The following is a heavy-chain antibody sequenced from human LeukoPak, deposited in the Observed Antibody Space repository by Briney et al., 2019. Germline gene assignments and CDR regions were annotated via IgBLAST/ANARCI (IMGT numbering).Heavy chain of an antibody. CDR2: IYYKGNT. CDR3: ARSQAVWAAPGFDN. V-gene: IGHV4-38-2*01. CDR1: GFTFSSYA. D-gene: IGHD6-19*01. J-gene: IGHJ3*02. Sequence: GSLRLSCAASGFTFSSYAMSWVRQTPGKGLEWIGSIYYKGNTYYNPSLKSRVTISRDTSKKQFSLDLRSLTAADSAVYYCARSQAVWAAPGFDNWGQGTMVTVS.